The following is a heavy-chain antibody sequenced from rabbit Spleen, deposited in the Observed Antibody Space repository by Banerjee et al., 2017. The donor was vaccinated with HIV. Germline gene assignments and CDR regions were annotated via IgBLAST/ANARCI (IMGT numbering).Heavy chain of an antibody. V-gene: IGHV1S40*01. CDR3: ARGSSSVWGYGMDL. D-gene: IGHD4-1*01. Sequence: QSLEESGGDLVKPGASLTLTCKASGFSFSSGYDMCWVRQAPGKGLEWIACIYADSGGSTYYASWAKGRFTVSKTSSTTVDLKMTSLTAADTATYFCARGSSSVWGYGMDLWGQGTLVTVS. CDR1: GFSFSSGYD. J-gene: IGHJ6*01. CDR2: IYADSGGST.